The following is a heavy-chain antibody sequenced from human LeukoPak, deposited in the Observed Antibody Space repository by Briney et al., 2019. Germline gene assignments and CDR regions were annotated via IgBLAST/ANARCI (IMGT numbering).Heavy chain of an antibody. CDR3: ARVRASIGSIDY. CDR2: INPSGGST. V-gene: IGHV1-46*01. D-gene: IGHD3-22*01. J-gene: IGHJ4*02. Sequence: ASVKVSCKASGYTFTSYYMHWVRQAPGQGLEWMGIINPSGGSTSYAQKFQGRVTMTRDTFTSTVYMELSSLRSEDTAVYYCARVRASIGSIDYWGQGTLVTVSS. CDR1: GYTFTSYY.